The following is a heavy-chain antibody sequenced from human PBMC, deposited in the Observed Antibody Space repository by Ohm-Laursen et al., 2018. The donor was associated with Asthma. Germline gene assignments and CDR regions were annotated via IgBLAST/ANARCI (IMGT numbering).Heavy chain of an antibody. CDR1: GYSLSSNA. CDR2: IYIRNT. V-gene: IGHV1-18*04. CDR3: VRDVVDRFDF. J-gene: IGHJ4*02. Sequence: ESSVKVSCKASGYSLSSNAISWVRQAPGQRPEWMGWIYIRNTNYAPKFRDRITLSTDTSTNTAYMDLRSLRSDDTAVYYCVRDVVDRFDFWGQGSLVTVSS. D-gene: IGHD2-21*01.